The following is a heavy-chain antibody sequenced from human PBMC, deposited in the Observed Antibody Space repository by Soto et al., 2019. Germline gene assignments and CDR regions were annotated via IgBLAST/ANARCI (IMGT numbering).Heavy chain of an antibody. D-gene: IGHD5-12*01. CDR1: GYTFTSYD. CDR2: INPSGGST. CDR3: AKDWGFSGYDHFDY. J-gene: IGHJ4*02. V-gene: IGHV1-46*01. Sequence: QVQLVQSGAEVKKPGASVKVSCKASGYTFTSYDIYWVRQAPGQRLEWMGMINPSGGSTNYAQKIQGRVTLTRDTSTSTVYMELSSLTSEDTALYYCAKDWGFSGYDHFDYWGQGTLVTVSS.